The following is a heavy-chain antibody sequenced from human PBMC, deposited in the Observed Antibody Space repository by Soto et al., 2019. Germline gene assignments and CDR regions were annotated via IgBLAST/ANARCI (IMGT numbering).Heavy chain of an antibody. J-gene: IGHJ4*02. CDR1: GFTSSSYG. D-gene: IGHD3-9*01. CDR2: ISYDGSNK. Sequence: QVQLVESGGGVVQPGRSLRLSCAASGFTSSSYGMHWVRQAPGKGLEWVAVISYDGSNKYYADSVKGRFTISRDNSKNTLYLQMNSLRAEDTAVYYCAKLSSLGDDFDWLLSSKLIDYWGQGTLVTVSS. V-gene: IGHV3-30*18. CDR3: AKLSSLGDDFDWLLSSKLIDY.